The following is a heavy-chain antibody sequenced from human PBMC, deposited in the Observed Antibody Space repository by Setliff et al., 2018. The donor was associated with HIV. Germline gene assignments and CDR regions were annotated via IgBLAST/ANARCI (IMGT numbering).Heavy chain of an antibody. D-gene: IGHD2-8*01. V-gene: IGHV4-38-2*02. J-gene: IGHJ4*02. CDR2: IYHSGFT. CDR1: GYSISSDYY. CDR3: ARERPDGLDY. Sequence: PSETLSLTCTVSGYSISSDYYWGWIRLPPGKGLEWIGVIYHSGFTIYNSSLKSRVTISVDTSKNQFSLKVNSVTAADTAMYFCARERPDGLDYWGQGTLVTVSS.